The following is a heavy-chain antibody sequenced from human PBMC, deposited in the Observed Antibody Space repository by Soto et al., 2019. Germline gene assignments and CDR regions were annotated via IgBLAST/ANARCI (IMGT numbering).Heavy chain of an antibody. J-gene: IGHJ5*02. V-gene: IGHV1-69*01. CDR1: GGTFSSYA. Sequence: QVQLVQTGAEVKKPGSSVKVSCKASGGTFSSYAITWVRQAPGQGLEWMGGIIPIFGTTNYAQKFQGRVTITADESLTTVYMERSSLRSEDTAVYYCARDFPSSSSDPWGQGTLVTVSS. CDR2: IIPIFGTT. CDR3: ARDFPSSSSDP.